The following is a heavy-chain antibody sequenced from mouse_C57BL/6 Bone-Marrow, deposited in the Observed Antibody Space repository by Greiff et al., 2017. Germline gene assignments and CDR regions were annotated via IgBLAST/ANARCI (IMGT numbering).Heavy chain of an antibody. CDR2: FHPYNDVS. J-gene: IGHJ2*01. CDR3: ARGNWAFDY. V-gene: IGHV1-47*01. Sequence: VQLQQSGAELVQPGPSVSMSCTASGYTFTTYPVEWMRPNHGKSLEWIGNFHPYNDVSKYNEKFKDKATLTVEKSSSTVYLDLSRLTSDDAGVYYCARGNWAFDYWGQGTTLTVSS. D-gene: IGHD4-1*01. CDR1: GYTFTTYP.